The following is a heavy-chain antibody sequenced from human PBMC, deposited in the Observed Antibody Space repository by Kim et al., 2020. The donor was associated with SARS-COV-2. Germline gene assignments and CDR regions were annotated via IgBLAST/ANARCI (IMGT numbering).Heavy chain of an antibody. CDR1: GFTVSNNY. V-gene: IGHV3-66*01. J-gene: IGHJ4*02. CDR3: ARDTPTMATIY. CDR2: IYSDGST. Sequence: GGSLRLSCAASGFTVSNNYLSWVRQAPGKGLEWVSVIYSDGSTYYADSVKGRFTISRDNSKNTLYVQVNSLRAEDTAVYYCARDTPTMATIYWGQGTLVT. D-gene: IGHD5-18*01.